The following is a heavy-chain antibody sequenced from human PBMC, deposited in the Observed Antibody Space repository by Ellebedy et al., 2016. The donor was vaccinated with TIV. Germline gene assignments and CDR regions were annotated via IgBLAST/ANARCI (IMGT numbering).Heavy chain of an antibody. D-gene: IGHD3-10*01. CDR3: AHLDLLWFGEYPDY. CDR2: IYWDDDK. Sequence: SGPTLVKPTQTLTLTCTFSGFSLSTSGVGVGWIRQPPGKALEWLALIYWDDDKRYSPSLKSRLTITKDTSKNQVVLTMTNMDPVDTATYYCAHLDLLWFGEYPDYWGQGTLVTVSS. CDR1: GFSLSTSGVG. J-gene: IGHJ4*02. V-gene: IGHV2-5*02.